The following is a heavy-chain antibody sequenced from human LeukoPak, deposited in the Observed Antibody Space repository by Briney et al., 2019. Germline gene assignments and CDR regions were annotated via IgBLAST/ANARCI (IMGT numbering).Heavy chain of an antibody. J-gene: IGHJ5*02. CDR2: INPSGGST. Sequence: ASVKVSCKASGYTFTSYYMHWVRRAPGQGLEWMGIINPSGGSTSYAQKFQGRVTMTRDTSTSTVYMELSSLRSEDTAVYYCARGGHVTIFGVVTPFDPWGQGTLVTVSS. D-gene: IGHD3-3*01. CDR3: ARGGHVTIFGVVTPFDP. CDR1: GYTFTSYY. V-gene: IGHV1-46*01.